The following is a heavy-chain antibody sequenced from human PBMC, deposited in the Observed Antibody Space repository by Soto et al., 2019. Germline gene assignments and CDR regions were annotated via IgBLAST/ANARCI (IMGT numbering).Heavy chain of an antibody. J-gene: IGHJ3*02. V-gene: IGHV3-48*02. Sequence: QLVESGGGLVQPGGSLRLSCAASGFSFSSYSMNWVRQAPGEGLEWVSYISSISSTIYYADSVKGRFTISRDNAKNSLYLQMNSLRDEDTAVYYCAREVDYGDYADAFDIWGQGTMVTVSS. CDR3: AREVDYGDYADAFDI. D-gene: IGHD4-17*01. CDR1: GFSFSSYS. CDR2: ISSISSTI.